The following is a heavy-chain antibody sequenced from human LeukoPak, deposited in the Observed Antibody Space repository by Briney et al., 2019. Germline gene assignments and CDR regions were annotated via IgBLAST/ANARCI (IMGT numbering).Heavy chain of an antibody. J-gene: IGHJ4*02. Sequence: GGSLRLSCAASGFTFSSYAMSWVRQAPGKGLEWVSAISGSGGSTYYADSVKGRFTISRDNSKNSLYLQMNSLRAEDTAVYYCARDTASMIVVVTDFDYWGQGTLVTVSS. CDR3: ARDTASMIVVVTDFDY. D-gene: IGHD3-22*01. CDR2: ISGSGGST. CDR1: GFTFSSYA. V-gene: IGHV3-23*01.